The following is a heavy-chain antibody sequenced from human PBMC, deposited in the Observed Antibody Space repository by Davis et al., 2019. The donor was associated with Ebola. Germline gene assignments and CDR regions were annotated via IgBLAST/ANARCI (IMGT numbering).Heavy chain of an antibody. J-gene: IGHJ4*02. CDR3: ARARRRMVRGDDFGY. V-gene: IGHV1-46*03. CDR2: INPSGGST. CDR1: GYTFTSYF. Sequence: AASVKVSCKASGYTFTSYFIHWVRQDPGQGLEWMGIINPSGGSTDYAHKFQGRITMTRETSTSTVYMELSSLRSEDTAVYHYARARRRMVRGDDFGYWGQGTLVTVSS. D-gene: IGHD3-10*01.